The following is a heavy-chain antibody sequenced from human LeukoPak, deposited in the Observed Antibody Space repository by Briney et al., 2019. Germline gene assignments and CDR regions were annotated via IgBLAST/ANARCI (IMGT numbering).Heavy chain of an antibody. V-gene: IGHV3-30-3*01. CDR3: ARGPTSRMVYGSGIAF. J-gene: IGHJ4*02. CDR1: GFTFSSYA. Sequence: GGSLRFSCAASGFTFSSYAMHWVRQAPGKGLEWVAVISYDGSNKYYADSVKGRFTISRDNSKNTLYLQMNSLRAEDTAVYYCARGPTSRMVYGSGIAFWGQGTLVTVSP. D-gene: IGHD3-10*01. CDR2: ISYDGSNK.